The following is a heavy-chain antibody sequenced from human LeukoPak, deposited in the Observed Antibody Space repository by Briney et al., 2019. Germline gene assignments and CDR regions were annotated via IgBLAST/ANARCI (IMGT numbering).Heavy chain of an antibody. J-gene: IGHJ4*02. Sequence: PSETLSLTCAVYGGSFSGYYWSWVRQPPGKGLEWIGEINHSGSTNYNPSLKSRVTISVDTSKNQFSLKLSSVTAADTAVYYCALDSEDFDYWGQGALVTVSS. CDR1: GGSFSGYY. V-gene: IGHV4-34*01. D-gene: IGHD1-26*01. CDR3: ALDSEDFDY. CDR2: INHSGST.